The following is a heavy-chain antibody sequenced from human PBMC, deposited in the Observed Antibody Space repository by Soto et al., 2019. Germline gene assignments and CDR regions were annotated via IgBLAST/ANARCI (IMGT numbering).Heavy chain of an antibody. V-gene: IGHV3-48*01. CDR2: ISSSSSTI. CDR3: ARDSFTIFGVVISEYYYYMDV. CDR1: GFTFSSYS. D-gene: IGHD3-3*01. J-gene: IGHJ6*03. Sequence: GGSLRLSCAASGFTFSSYSMNWVRQAPGKGLEWVSYISSSSSTIYYADSVKGRFTISRDNAKNSLYLQMNSLRAEDTAVYYCARDSFTIFGVVISEYYYYMDVWGKGTTVTVSS.